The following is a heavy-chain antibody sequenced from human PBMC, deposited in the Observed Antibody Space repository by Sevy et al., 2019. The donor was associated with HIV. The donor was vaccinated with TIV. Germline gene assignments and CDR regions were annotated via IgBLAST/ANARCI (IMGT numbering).Heavy chain of an antibody. Sequence: GGSLRLSCAASGFTFSDYYMSWIRQAPGKGLEWVSYISSSGSNIYYADSEKGRFTVSRDNAKNSMYLQMNSLRAEDTALYYCARDLHRGLSGSTSGYWGQGTLVTVSS. V-gene: IGHV3-11*01. CDR3: ARDLHRGLSGSTSGY. D-gene: IGHD3-3*01. J-gene: IGHJ4*02. CDR2: ISSSGSNI. CDR1: GFTFSDYY.